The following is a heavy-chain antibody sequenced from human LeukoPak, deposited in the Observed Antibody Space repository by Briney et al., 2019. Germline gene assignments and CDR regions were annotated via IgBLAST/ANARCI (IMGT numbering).Heavy chain of an antibody. CDR1: GYSFTRYW. Sequence: GESLKISCKGSGYSFTRYWIGWVRQMPGKGLEWMGIICPGDSDTRYSPSFQGQVTISADKSISTAYLQWSSLKASDTAICYCARHVPPYYYDSSGSYWYFDLWGRGTLVTVSS. J-gene: IGHJ2*01. CDR2: ICPGDSDT. V-gene: IGHV5-51*01. CDR3: ARHVPPYYYDSSGSYWYFDL. D-gene: IGHD3-22*01.